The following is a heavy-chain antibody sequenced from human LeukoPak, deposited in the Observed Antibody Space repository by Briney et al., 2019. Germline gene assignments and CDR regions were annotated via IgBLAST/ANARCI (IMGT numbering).Heavy chain of an antibody. D-gene: IGHD6-19*01. Sequence: QSGGSLRLSCVASGFTFSSYWMTWVRQAPGKGLEWLANIKEDGSIQYYLDSVRGRFTISRDNAKTSVYLQLNSLRADDTAVHYCARDVWTGVAVSDYWGQGTLVTVSS. CDR1: GFTFSSYW. CDR2: IKEDGSIQ. CDR3: ARDVWTGVAVSDY. J-gene: IGHJ4*02. V-gene: IGHV3-7*01.